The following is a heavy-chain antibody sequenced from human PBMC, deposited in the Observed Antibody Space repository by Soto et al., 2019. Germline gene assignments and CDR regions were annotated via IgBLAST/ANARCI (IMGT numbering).Heavy chain of an antibody. D-gene: IGHD2-2*01. CDR3: AREGSGDIVVVPAAMKCGQYGMDV. Sequence: QVQLVESGGGVVQPGRSLRLSCAASGFTFSSYAMHWVRQAPGKGLEWVAVISYDGSNKYYADSVKGRFTISRDNSKNTMYLQMNSLRAEDTAVYYCAREGSGDIVVVPAAMKCGQYGMDVWGQGTTVTVSS. J-gene: IGHJ6*02. CDR2: ISYDGSNK. CDR1: GFTFSSYA. V-gene: IGHV3-30-3*01.